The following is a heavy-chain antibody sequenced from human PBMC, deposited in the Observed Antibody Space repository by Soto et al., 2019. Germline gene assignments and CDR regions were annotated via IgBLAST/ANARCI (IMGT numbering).Heavy chain of an antibody. D-gene: IGHD3-9*01. Sequence: ASVKVSCKASGYTFTSYGISWVRQAPGQGLEWMGWISAYNGNTNYAQKLQGRVTMTTDTSTSTAYMELRSLRSDDTAVYYCSRDRTYDILTGYLNWFDPWGQGTLVTVSS. CDR2: ISAYNGNT. CDR3: SRDRTYDILTGYLNWFDP. CDR1: GYTFTSYG. J-gene: IGHJ5*02. V-gene: IGHV1-18*04.